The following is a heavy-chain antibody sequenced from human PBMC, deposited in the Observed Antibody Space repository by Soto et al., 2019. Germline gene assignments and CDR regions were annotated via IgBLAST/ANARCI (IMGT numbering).Heavy chain of an antibody. V-gene: IGHV3-7*04. CDR3: SGGVGDAI. CDR1: GFSFRSDW. D-gene: IGHD1-26*01. Sequence: EDQLVESGGGLVQPGGSLRLTCAVSGFSFRSDWMNWVRQAPGKGLEWVAHTNQDGSEKYYLDSVKGRFTIFRDNAKNSLYLKMNGLRAEDTAVYYCSGGVGDAIWGQGTLVTVSS. CDR2: TNQDGSEK. J-gene: IGHJ4*02.